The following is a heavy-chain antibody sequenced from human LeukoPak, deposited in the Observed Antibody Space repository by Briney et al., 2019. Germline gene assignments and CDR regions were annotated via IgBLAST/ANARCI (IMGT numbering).Heavy chain of an antibody. CDR2: IYPGDSDT. CDR1: GYSFTSYW. D-gene: IGHD3-22*01. Sequence: GESLKISCKGSGYSFTSYWIGWVRQMPGKGLEWMGIIYPGDSDTRYSPSFQGQVTISADKSISTAYLQWSSLKASDTAMYYCARRFYYDSSGYMEADAFDIWGQGTMVTVSS. J-gene: IGHJ3*02. V-gene: IGHV5-51*01. CDR3: ARRFYYDSSGYMEADAFDI.